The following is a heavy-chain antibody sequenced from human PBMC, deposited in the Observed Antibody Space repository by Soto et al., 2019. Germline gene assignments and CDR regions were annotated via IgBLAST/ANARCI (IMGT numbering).Heavy chain of an antibody. CDR3: ATDEWDLPLGY. CDR2: IWYDGSNK. V-gene: IGHV3-33*08. J-gene: IGHJ4*02. D-gene: IGHD1-26*01. CDR1: GFPFRSYG. Sequence: GGALRLSFAASGFPFRSYGMHWVRQAPGKGLEWVAIIWYDGSNKYYADSVKGRFTISRDNSKNTLYLQMNSLRAEDTAVYYCATDEWDLPLGYWGQGTLVTVSS.